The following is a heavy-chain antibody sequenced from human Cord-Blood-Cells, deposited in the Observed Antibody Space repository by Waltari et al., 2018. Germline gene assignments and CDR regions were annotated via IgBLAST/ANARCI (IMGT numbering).Heavy chain of an antibody. V-gene: IGHV1-24*01. CDR1: GYTLTELS. D-gene: IGHD2-2*01. Sequence: QVQLVQSGAEVKKPGASVKVSCKVSGYTLTELSMHWVRQAPGKGLEWMGGFDPEDGETIYAQKFQGRLTMTEDTSTDTAYMELSSLRSEDTAVYYCATSRYCSSTSCYAFDIWGQGTMVTVSS. CDR3: ATSRYCSSTSCYAFDI. J-gene: IGHJ3*02. CDR2: FDPEDGET.